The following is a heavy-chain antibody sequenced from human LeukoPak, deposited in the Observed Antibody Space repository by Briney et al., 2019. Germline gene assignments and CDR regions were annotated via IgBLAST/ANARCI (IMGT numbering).Heavy chain of an antibody. V-gene: IGHV4-61*02. CDR1: GGSISSGSYY. Sequence: SQTLSLTCTVSGGSISSGSYYWSWIRQPAGKGLEWIGRIYPSGSTNYNPSLKSRVTISVDTSKNQFSLKLSSVTAADTAVYYCARNFLGERFSNWFDPWGQGTLVTVSS. CDR2: IYPSGST. J-gene: IGHJ5*02. D-gene: IGHD3-16*01. CDR3: ARNFLGERFSNWFDP.